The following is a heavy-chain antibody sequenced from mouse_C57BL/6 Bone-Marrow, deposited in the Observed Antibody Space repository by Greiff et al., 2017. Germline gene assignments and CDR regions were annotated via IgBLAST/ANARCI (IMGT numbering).Heavy chain of an antibody. CDR2: IYPGSGST. CDR1: GYTFTSYW. V-gene: IGHV1-55*01. CDR3: ARGVTTALARRFAY. J-gene: IGHJ3*01. Sequence: QVQLQQPGAELVKPGASVKMSCKASGYTFTSYWITWVKQRPGQGLEWIGDIYPGSGSTNYNEKFKSKATLTVDTSSSTAYMQLSSLTSEDSAVXYCARGVTTALARRFAYWGQGTLVTVSA. D-gene: IGHD1-2*01.